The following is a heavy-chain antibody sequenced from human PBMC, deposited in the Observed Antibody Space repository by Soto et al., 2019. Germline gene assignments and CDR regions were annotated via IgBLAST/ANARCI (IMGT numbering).Heavy chain of an antibody. CDR3: AKDVVVGATTGLGDYYYYYGMDV. D-gene: IGHD1-26*01. CDR2: ISYDGSNK. V-gene: IGHV3-30*18. J-gene: IGHJ6*02. Sequence: GSLRLSCAASGFTFSSYGMHWVRQAPGKVLEWVAVISYDGSNKYYADSVKGRFTISRDNSKNTLYLQMNSLRAEDTAVYYCAKDVVVGATTGLGDYYYYYGMDVWGQGXTVTVYS. CDR1: GFTFSSYG.